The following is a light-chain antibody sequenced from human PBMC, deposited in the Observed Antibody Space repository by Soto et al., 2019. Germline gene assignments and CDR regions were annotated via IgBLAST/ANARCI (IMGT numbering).Light chain of an antibody. Sequence: EIVLTQSPATLSLSPGERATLSCRASQSVSSYLAWYQQKPGQAPRLLIYDASNRATDIPARFSGSGSGTDFTLTITGLEPEDFAVYYCQQRSDWLITFGQGTRLEIK. CDR3: QQRSDWLIT. CDR1: QSVSSY. J-gene: IGKJ5*01. CDR2: DAS. V-gene: IGKV3-11*01.